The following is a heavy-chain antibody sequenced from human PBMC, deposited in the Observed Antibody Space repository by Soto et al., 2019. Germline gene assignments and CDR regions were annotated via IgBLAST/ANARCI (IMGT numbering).Heavy chain of an antibody. CDR2: TNHSGST. J-gene: IGHJ6*02. CDR1: GGSFSGYY. V-gene: IGHV4-34*01. D-gene: IGHD3-3*01. Sequence: SETLSLTCAVYGGSFSGYYWSWIRQPPGKGLEWIGETNHSGSTNYNPSLKSRVTISVDTSKNQFSLKLSSVTAADTAVYYCARGRNGITIFGVVSAYYYGMDVWGQGTTVTVSS. CDR3: ARGRNGITIFGVVSAYYYGMDV.